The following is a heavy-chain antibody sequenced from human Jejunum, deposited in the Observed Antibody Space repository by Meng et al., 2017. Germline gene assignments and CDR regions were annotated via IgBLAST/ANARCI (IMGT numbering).Heavy chain of an antibody. J-gene: IGHJ1*01. CDR1: GDSISSSYW. Sequence: QGQLQGPGPGLVKPWGTLSLTCAVSGDSISSSYWWSWVRQSPGKGLEWIGEIYHSGTTNYNPSLKSRVTLSVDKSKNQFSLNLSSVTAADTAVYFCARDFEALNGVWGQGTLVTVSS. V-gene: IGHV4-4*02. CDR3: ARDFEALNGV. D-gene: IGHD2-8*01. CDR2: IYHSGTT.